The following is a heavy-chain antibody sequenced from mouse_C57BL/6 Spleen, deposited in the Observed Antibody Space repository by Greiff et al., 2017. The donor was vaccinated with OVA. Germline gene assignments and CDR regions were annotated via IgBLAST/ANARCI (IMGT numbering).Heavy chain of an antibody. D-gene: IGHD1-3*01. CDR1: GYTFTDYN. V-gene: IGHV1-18*01. J-gene: IGHJ4*01. CDR2: INPNNGGT. Sequence: EVKLQESGPELVKPGASVKIPCKASGYTFTDYNMDWVKQSHGKSLEWIGDINPNNGGTIYNQKFKGKATLTVDKSSSTAYMELRSLTSEDTAVYYCARSSSSYYYAMDYWGQGTSVTVSS. CDR3: ARSSSSYYYAMDY.